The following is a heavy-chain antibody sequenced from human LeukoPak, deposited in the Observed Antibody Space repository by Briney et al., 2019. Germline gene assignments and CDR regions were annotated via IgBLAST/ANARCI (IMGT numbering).Heavy chain of an antibody. CDR1: GFTFSSYS. CDR3: ARDAAVGGSYSLSYYYGMDV. Sequence: GGSLRLSCAASGFTFSSYSMNWVRQAPGEGLEWVSSISSSSSYIYYADSVKGRFTISRDNAKNSLYLQMNSLRAEDTAVYYCARDAAVGGSYSLSYYYGMDVWGQGTTVTVSS. CDR2: ISSSSSYI. V-gene: IGHV3-21*01. J-gene: IGHJ6*02. D-gene: IGHD1-26*01.